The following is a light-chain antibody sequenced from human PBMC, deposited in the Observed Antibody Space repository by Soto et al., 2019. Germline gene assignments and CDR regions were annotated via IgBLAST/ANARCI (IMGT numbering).Light chain of an antibody. J-gene: IGLJ1*01. CDR2: EVT. V-gene: IGLV2-14*01. CDR3: SSYTNINTRAGV. Sequence: QSALTQPASVSGSPVQSITISCTGTIGDIGSYNRVSWYQQHPGKAPKLIIYEVTDRPSGVSNRFSGSKSGNTASLTISGLQAEDEAEYFCSSYTNINTRAGVFGTGTQLTV. CDR1: IGDIGSYNR.